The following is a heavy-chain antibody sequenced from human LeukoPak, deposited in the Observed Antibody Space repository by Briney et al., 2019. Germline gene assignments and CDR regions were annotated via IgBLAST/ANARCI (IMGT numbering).Heavy chain of an antibody. D-gene: IGHD2-2*01. CDR1: GYTFISYD. Sequence: ASVKVSCKTSGYTFISYDVHWVRQATGQGLEWMGWMNPNSGNTGYAQKFQGRVTITRNTSISTAYMELSSLRSEDTAVYYCARMIGVPAARTYYFDYWGQGTLVTVSS. J-gene: IGHJ4*02. CDR3: ARMIGVPAARTYYFDY. CDR2: MNPNSGNT. V-gene: IGHV1-8*03.